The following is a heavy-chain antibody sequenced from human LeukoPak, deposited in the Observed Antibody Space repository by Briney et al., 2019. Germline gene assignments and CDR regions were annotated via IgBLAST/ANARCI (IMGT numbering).Heavy chain of an antibody. CDR2: IYHSGST. CDR3: ARRITIFGVVPAMDY. Sequence: SETLSLTCAVSGGSISSSNWWSWVRQPPGKGLEWIGEIYHSGSTNYNPSLKSRVTISVDKSKNQFSLKLSSVTAADTAVYYCARRITIFGVVPAMDYWGQGTLVTVSS. CDR1: GGSISSSNW. D-gene: IGHD3-3*01. J-gene: IGHJ4*02. V-gene: IGHV4-4*02.